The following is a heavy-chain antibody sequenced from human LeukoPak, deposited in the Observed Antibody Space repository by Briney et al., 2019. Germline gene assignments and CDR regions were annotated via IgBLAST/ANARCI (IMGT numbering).Heavy chain of an antibody. CDR3: ARDWPIVIADY. J-gene: IGHJ4*02. CDR2: INANSGDT. CDR1: GYPFTNHG. V-gene: IGHV1-18*01. D-gene: IGHD2/OR15-2a*01. Sequence: ASVKASCKTSGYPFTNHGVSWVRQAPGQGLEWMGWINANSGDTNYAQRFQGRLTMTTDTSTTTAYMELRSLSSDDTAVYYCARDWPIVIADYWGQGTLVTVSS.